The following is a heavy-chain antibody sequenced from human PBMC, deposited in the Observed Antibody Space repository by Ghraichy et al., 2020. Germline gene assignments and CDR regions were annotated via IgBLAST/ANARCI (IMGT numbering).Heavy chain of an antibody. CDR3: AKDRGVRVVRAGILDY. D-gene: IGHD2-2*01. CDR2: IRWDGGST. CDR1: GFTFDDYA. Sequence: GGSLRLSCAASGFTFDDYAMHWVRQAPGKGLEWVALIRWDGGSTYYADSVKGRFTISRDNSKNSLYLQMNSLRTEDTALYYCAKDRGVRVVRAGILDYWGQGTLVTASS. J-gene: IGHJ4*02. V-gene: IGHV3-43*01.